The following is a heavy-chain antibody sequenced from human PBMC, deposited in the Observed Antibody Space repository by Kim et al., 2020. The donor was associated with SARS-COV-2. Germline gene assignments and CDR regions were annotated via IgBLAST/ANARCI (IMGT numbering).Heavy chain of an antibody. V-gene: IGHV1-58*01. CDR3: AADPRGDSYYYYYGMDV. CDR2: IVVGSGNT. CDR1: GFTFTSSA. J-gene: IGHJ6*02. D-gene: IGHD2-21*02. Sequence: SVKVSCKASGFTFTSSAVQWVRQARGQRLEWIGWIVVGSGNTNYAQKFQERVTITRDMSTSTAYMELSSLRSEDTAVYYCAADPRGDSYYYYYGMDVWGQGPTVTVSS.